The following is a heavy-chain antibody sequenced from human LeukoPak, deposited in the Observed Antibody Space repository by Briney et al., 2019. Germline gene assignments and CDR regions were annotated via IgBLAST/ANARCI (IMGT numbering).Heavy chain of an antibody. CDR3: ARDQPAPIDYDFWSGPNPDAFDI. Sequence: PGRSLRLSCAASGFTFSTYAMHWVRQAPGRGLEWVAVISYDGSNKYYADSVKGRFTISRDNSKNTLYLQMNSLRAEDTAVYYCARDQPAPIDYDFWSGPNPDAFDIRGQGTMVTVSS. V-gene: IGHV3-30*04. CDR2: ISYDGSNK. D-gene: IGHD3-3*01. CDR1: GFTFSTYA. J-gene: IGHJ3*02.